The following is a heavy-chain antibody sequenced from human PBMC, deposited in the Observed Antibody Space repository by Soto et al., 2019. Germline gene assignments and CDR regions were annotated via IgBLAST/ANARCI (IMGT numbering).Heavy chain of an antibody. V-gene: IGHV3-21*01. Sequence: PGGSLRLSCAASGFSFSTYSMNWFRQAPGKGLEWVADITTSSSFRFYADSVKGRFTISRDDAKNSLYLQMNSLRAEDTGVYYCAKDSSPGIAAAGNWFDPWGQGTLVTVSS. CDR1: GFSFSTYS. CDR3: AKDSSPGIAAAGNWFDP. CDR2: ITTSSSFR. J-gene: IGHJ5*02. D-gene: IGHD6-13*01.